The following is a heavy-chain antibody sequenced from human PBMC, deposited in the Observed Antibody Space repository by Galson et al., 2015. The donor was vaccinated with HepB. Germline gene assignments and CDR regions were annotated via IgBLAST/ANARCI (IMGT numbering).Heavy chain of an antibody. CDR3: VTESTPPGSYYTNWYFDL. CDR1: GYTLTELS. D-gene: IGHD3-10*01. V-gene: IGHV1-24*01. CDR2: FNAEDGET. J-gene: IGHJ2*01. Sequence: SVKVSCKVSGYTLTELSMHWVRQAPGKGLEWMGTFNAEDGETIYVQKFQGRVTMTEDTSRDTAYMELSRLRSEDTAMYYCVTESTPPGSYYTNWYFDLWGRGTLVTVSS.